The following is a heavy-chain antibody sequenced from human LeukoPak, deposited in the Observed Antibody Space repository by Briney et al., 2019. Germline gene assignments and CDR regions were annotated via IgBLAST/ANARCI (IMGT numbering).Heavy chain of an antibody. V-gene: IGHV3-21*01. CDR3: TRDLSFGHPGGFDY. Sequence: GGSLRLSCAASGFTFSRYSMNWVRQAPGKGLEWVSTISSTSTYIYYADSVEGRFTISRDNAKNSVFLQMNSLTVDDTAVYCTRDLSFGHPGGFDYWGQGSLVTVSS. D-gene: IGHD3-16*01. CDR2: ISSTSTYI. CDR1: GFTFSRYS. J-gene: IGHJ4*02.